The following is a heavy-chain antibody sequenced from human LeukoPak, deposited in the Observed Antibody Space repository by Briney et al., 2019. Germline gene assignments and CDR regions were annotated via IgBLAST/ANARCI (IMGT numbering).Heavy chain of an antibody. D-gene: IGHD3-22*01. Sequence: SETLSLTCTVSGDPISSDAFYWSWVRQHPGKGLEWIGYIYYSGSTSYNPSLKSRPTISVDTSKNQFSLKLRSVTAADTAVYYCARGVSVYYDTSGYYYFDYWGQGTLVTVSS. J-gene: IGHJ4*02. V-gene: IGHV4-31*03. CDR3: ARGVSVYYDTSGYYYFDY. CDR2: IYYSGST. CDR1: GDPISSDAFY.